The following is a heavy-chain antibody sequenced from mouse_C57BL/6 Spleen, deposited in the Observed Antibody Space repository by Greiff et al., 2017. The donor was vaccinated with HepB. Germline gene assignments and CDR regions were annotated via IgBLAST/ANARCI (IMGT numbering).Heavy chain of an antibody. CDR3: ARHHNYYGSSYLYAMDY. J-gene: IGHJ4*01. CDR2: FYPGSGSI. V-gene: IGHV1-62-2*01. D-gene: IGHD1-1*01. CDR1: GYTFTEYT. Sequence: VQLQQSGAELVKPGASVKLSCKASGYTFTEYTIHWVKQRSGQGLEWIGWFYPGSGSIKYNEKFKDKATLTADKSSSPVYMELSRLTSEDSAVYFCARHHNYYGSSYLYAMDYWGQGTSVTVSS.